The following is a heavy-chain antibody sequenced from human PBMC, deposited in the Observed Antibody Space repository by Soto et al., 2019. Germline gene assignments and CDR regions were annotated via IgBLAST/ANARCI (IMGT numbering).Heavy chain of an antibody. CDR2: INPNSGGT. Sequence: QVQLVQSGAEVKKPGASVRVSCKASGYTFTDYYMHWVRQAPGQGLGWMGWINPNSGGTNYAQKFRGWVTTTTDTSISTAYVELNRLRSDATAVYYGAGDEPAPDTSGSYYYYGMDVWGQWTTVTVSS. CDR3: AGDEPAPDTSGSYYYYGMDV. J-gene: IGHJ6*02. D-gene: IGHD3-10*01. V-gene: IGHV1-2*04. CDR1: GYTFTDYY.